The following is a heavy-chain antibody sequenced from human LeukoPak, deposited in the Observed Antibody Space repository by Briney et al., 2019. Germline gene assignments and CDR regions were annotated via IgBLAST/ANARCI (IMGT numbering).Heavy chain of an antibody. J-gene: IGHJ3*02. D-gene: IGHD2-15*01. CDR1: GFTFSSYA. CDR2: ISGSGGST. V-gene: IGHV3-23*01. CDR3: ARGYSRAAFDI. Sequence: GGSLRLSCAASGFTFSSYAMSWVRQAPGKGLEWVSAISGSGGSTYYADSVKGRFTISRDSSKNTLYLQMNSLRAEDTALYYCARGYSRAAFDIWGQGTVVAVSS.